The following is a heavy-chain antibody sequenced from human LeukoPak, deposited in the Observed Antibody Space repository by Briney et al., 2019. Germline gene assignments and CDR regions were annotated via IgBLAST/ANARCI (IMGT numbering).Heavy chain of an antibody. CDR2: MNPNSGNT. CDR1: GYTFTSYD. D-gene: IGHD3-9*01. CDR3: ARQGVLRYFARSNWFDP. V-gene: IGHV1-8*01. Sequence: GASVKVSCKASGYTFTSYDINWVRQATGQGLEWMGWMNPNSGNTGYAQKFQDRVTMTRNTSISTAYMELSSLRSEDTAVYYCARQGVLRYFARSNWFDPWGQGTLVTVSS. J-gene: IGHJ5*02.